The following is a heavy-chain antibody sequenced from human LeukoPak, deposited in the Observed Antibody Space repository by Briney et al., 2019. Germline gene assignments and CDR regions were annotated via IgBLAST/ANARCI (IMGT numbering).Heavy chain of an antibody. CDR3: AKAAYGDYVNWFDP. CDR2: IGGIGAST. V-gene: IGHV3-23*01. J-gene: IGHJ5*02. Sequence: GGSLRLSCAASGFTFSSHAMNWVRQAPGNGLEWVSSIGGIGASTYYADSVKGRFTISRDNSKNTLYLQMNSLRGEDTALYYCAKAAYGDYVNWFDPWGQGILVIVSS. D-gene: IGHD4-17*01. CDR1: GFTFSSHA.